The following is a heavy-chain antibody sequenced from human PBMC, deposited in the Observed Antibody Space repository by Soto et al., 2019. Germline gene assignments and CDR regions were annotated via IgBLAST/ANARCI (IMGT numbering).Heavy chain of an antibody. V-gene: IGHV4-39*01. CDR3: ARHEDIVVVVAATSSHFDY. J-gene: IGHJ4*02. Sequence: SETLSLTCTVSGGSISSSSYYWGWIRQPPGKGLEWIGSIYYSGSTYYNPSLKSRVTISVDTSKNQFSLKLSSVTAADTAVYYCARHEDIVVVVAATSSHFDYWGKGKLVT. CDR2: IYYSGST. CDR1: GGSISSSSYY. D-gene: IGHD2-15*01.